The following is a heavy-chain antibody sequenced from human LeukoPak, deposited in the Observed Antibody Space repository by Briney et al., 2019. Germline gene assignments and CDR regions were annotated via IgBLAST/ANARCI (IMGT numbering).Heavy chain of an antibody. CDR2: INLQSVGP. CDR3: ARGRVDGNYYVGEIAY. D-gene: IGHD3-10*02. J-gene: IGHJ4*02. V-gene: IGHV1-2*02. Sequence: GSVKVSCKASGYTLTGYYMHGVRQAPGEGVEWMGGINLQSVGPSYAQTFQGRVTVPRDISISTVYMELSRLSSDDTAVYYCARGRVDGNYYVGEIAYWGQGTLVTVSS. CDR1: GYTLTGYY.